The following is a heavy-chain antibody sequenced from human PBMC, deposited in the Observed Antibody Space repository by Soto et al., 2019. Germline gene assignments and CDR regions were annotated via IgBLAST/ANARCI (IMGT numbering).Heavy chain of an antibody. Sequence: QVQLGESGGGVVQPARSLRLSCAASGFTFRNHAMHWVRQAPGKGLERVGLIWHDGTSKYYADSVKVRFTISRDNSKNTLYREMNNLRVEDTAISYCAREQGVGIIQGHWGQGTLVTVTA. J-gene: IGHJ4*02. V-gene: IGHV3-33*08. D-gene: IGHD5-18*01. CDR2: IWHDGTSK. CDR1: GFTFRNHA. CDR3: AREQGVGIIQGH.